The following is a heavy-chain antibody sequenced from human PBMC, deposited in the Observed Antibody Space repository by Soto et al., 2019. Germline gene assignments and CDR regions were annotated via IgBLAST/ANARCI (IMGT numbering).Heavy chain of an antibody. V-gene: IGHV4-34*01. CDR3: ARQYQLLFNYYYGMDV. Sequence: SETLSLTCAVYGGSFSGYYWSWIRQPPGKGLEWIGEINHSGSTNYNPSLKSRVTISVDTSKNQFSLKLSSVTAADTAVYYCARQYQLLFNYYYGMDVWGQGTTVTVSS. J-gene: IGHJ6*02. CDR1: GGSFSGYY. D-gene: IGHD2-2*01. CDR2: INHSGST.